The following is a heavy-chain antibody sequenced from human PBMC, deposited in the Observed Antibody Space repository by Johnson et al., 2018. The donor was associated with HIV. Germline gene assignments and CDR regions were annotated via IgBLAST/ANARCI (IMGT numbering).Heavy chain of an antibody. CDR2: IKQDGSEK. V-gene: IGHV3-7*01. D-gene: IGHD5-18*01. CDR3: ARDSGYSYADDAFDI. CDR1: GFTFSSYW. J-gene: IGHJ3*02. Sequence: VQLVESGGGLVQPGGSLRLSCAASGFTFSSYWMSWVRPAPGKGLAWVANIKQDGSEKYYVDSVKGRFTISRDNAKNSLYLQMNSLRAEDTAVYYCARDSGYSYADDAFDIWGQGTMVTVSS.